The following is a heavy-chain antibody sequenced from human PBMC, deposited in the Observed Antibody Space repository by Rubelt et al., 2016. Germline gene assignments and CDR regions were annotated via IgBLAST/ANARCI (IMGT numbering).Heavy chain of an antibody. CDR3: ARGLGFYTRAPPVDFS. D-gene: IGHD2-2*02. J-gene: IGHJ5*02. Sequence: QVQLQESGPGLVKPSETLSLTCTVSGDSISSYYWSWIRQPPGKGLEWIGEISHRGSTNYGTSLGGGGQLSGDTSKNSCALFLDSVTAPDPAVYYCARGLGFYTRAPPVDFSWGQGTLVTVSS. V-gene: IGHV4-59*08. CDR1: GDSISSYY. CDR2: ISHRGST.